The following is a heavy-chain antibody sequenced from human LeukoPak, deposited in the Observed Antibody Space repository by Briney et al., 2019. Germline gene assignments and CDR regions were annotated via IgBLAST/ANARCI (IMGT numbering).Heavy chain of an antibody. Sequence: ASVKVSCKASGYTFTGYSMHWVRQAPGQGLEWMGWINPNSGVTNYAQKFQGRVTMTRDTSISTAYMELSSLRSDDTAVYYCARDQGGSYDFPHVEEEDNWGQGTLVTVSS. D-gene: IGHD1-26*01. V-gene: IGHV1-2*02. J-gene: IGHJ4*02. CDR2: INPNSGVT. CDR3: ARDQGGSYDFPHVEEEDN. CDR1: GYTFTGYS.